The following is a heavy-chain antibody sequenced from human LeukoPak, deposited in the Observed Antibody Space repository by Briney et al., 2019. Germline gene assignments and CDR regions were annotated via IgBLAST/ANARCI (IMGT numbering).Heavy chain of an antibody. CDR3: ARDPGGVTSIDY. D-gene: IGHD2-21*02. Sequence: GGSLRLSCAASGFTFSSYGMHWVRQAPGKGLEWVAVIWYDGSNNYYADSVKGRFTISRDNSKNTLYLQMNSLRAEDTAVYYCARDPGGVTSIDYWGQGTLVTVSS. CDR1: GFTFSSYG. J-gene: IGHJ4*02. V-gene: IGHV3-33*01. CDR2: IWYDGSNN.